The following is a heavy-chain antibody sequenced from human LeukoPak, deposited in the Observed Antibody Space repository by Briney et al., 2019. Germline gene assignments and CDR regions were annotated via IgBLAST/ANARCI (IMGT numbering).Heavy chain of an antibody. Sequence: GGSLRLPCAASGFTFSSYAMSWVCQAPGKGLEWVSAISGSGGSTYYADSVKGRFTISRDNSKNTLYLQMNSLRAEDTAVYYCAKDGEYYDILTGYLVRYYFDYWGQGTLVTVSS. D-gene: IGHD3-9*01. CDR3: AKDGEYYDILTGYLVRYYFDY. CDR1: GFTFSSYA. J-gene: IGHJ4*02. V-gene: IGHV3-23*01. CDR2: ISGSGGST.